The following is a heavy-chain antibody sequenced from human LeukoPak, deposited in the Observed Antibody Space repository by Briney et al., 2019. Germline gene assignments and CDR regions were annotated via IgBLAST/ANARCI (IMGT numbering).Heavy chain of an antibody. J-gene: IGHJ4*02. V-gene: IGHV3-7*01. D-gene: IGHD6-19*01. CDR3: ARYTTGHGFDF. CDR1: GFRFTSYW. Sequence: PGGSLRLSCATSGFRFTSYWMSWVRQAPGKGLEWVANIKEDGSEKHYVDSAKGRITISRDNAKNSLYLQMNSLRAEDTAVYYCARYTTGHGFDFWGQGTLVTVSS. CDR2: IKEDGSEK.